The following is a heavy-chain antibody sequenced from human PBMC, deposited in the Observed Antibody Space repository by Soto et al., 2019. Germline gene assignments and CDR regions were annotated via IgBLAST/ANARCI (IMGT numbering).Heavy chain of an antibody. V-gene: IGHV1-18*01. CDR2: ISAYNGNT. Sequence: ASVKVSCKASGYTFTSYVISWVRQAPGQGLEWMGWISAYNGNTNYAQKLQGRVTMTTDTSTSTAYMELRSLRSDDTAVYYCARRIPYCTNGVCYPANWFDPWGQGTLVTVSS. D-gene: IGHD2-8*01. J-gene: IGHJ5*02. CDR3: ARRIPYCTNGVCYPANWFDP. CDR1: GYTFTSYV.